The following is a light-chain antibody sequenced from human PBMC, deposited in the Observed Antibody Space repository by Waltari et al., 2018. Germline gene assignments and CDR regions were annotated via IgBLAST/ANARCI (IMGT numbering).Light chain of an antibody. Sequence: QTVVTQEPSFSVSPGGTVTLTCGLSSGSVSTSYYPSWYQQTPGQAPRTLIYSTSARSSGVPDRFSGSILRNKAARTIAGAQADDESDYYCVLYMGSGIGVFGGGTKLTVL. CDR1: SGSVSTSYY. CDR3: VLYMGSGIGV. J-gene: IGLJ3*02. CDR2: STS. V-gene: IGLV8-61*01.